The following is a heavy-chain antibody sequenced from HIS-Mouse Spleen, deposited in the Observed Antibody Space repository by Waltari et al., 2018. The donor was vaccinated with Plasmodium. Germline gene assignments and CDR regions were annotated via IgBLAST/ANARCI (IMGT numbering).Heavy chain of an antibody. J-gene: IGHJ4*02. D-gene: IGHD2-2*01. CDR3: AKDQTPYQLLHFDY. V-gene: IGHV3-9*01. Sequence: EVQLVASGGGLVQHGRSLSLSCAASGFTFDDSAMHWVRPAPGKGLEGVSGISWNSGSIGDADSGKGRFTRSRDNAKNSLKLQMKSLGAEDTAVYYCAKDQTPYQLLHFDYWGQGTLVTVSS. CDR2: ISWNSGSI. CDR1: GFTFDDSA.